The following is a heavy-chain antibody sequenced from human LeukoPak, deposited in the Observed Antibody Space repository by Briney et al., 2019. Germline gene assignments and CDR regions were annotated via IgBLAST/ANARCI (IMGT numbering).Heavy chain of an antibody. Sequence: ASVKVSCKASGYTFTSYYIHWVRQAPRQGREWMGIMNPSGGSTSYAQKFQDRVSMTSDTSTSTVYTELSSLRSEDTAVHYCARGSTHIQITTFIVDYFDYWGQGTLVTVSS. V-gene: IGHV1-46*01. D-gene: IGHD5-24*01. CDR2: MNPSGGST. CDR1: GYTFTSYY. CDR3: ARGSTHIQITTFIVDYFDY. J-gene: IGHJ4*02.